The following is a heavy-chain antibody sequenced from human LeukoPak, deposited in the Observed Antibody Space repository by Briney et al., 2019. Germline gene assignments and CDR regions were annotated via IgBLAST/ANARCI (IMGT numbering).Heavy chain of an antibody. CDR1: GGSFSGYY. CDR3: ARAPGAFDI. J-gene: IGHJ3*02. CDR2: INHSGST. V-gene: IGHV4-34*01. Sequence: SETLSLTCAVYGGSFSGYYWSWIRQPPGKGLEWIGEINHSGSTNYNPSLKSRVTISVDTSKNQFSLKLSSVTAADTAIYFCARAPGAFDIWGQGTMVTVSS.